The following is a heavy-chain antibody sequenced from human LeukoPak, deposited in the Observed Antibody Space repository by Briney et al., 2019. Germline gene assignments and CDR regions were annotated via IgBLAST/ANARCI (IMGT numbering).Heavy chain of an antibody. V-gene: IGHV3-21*01. CDR3: ARDLTGSLDYYGSGSYSYYFDY. Sequence: NPGGSLRLSCAASGFTFRSYIMNWVRQAPGKGLEWVSSISSSSSYIYYADSVKGRFTISRDNAKNSLYLQMNSLRAEDTAVYYCARDLTGSLDYYGSGSYSYYFDYWGQGTLVTVSS. CDR1: GFTFRSYI. J-gene: IGHJ4*02. CDR2: ISSSSSYI. D-gene: IGHD3-10*01.